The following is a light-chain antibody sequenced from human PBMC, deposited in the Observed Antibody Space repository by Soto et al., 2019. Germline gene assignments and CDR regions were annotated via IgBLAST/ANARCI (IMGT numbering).Light chain of an antibody. J-gene: IGKJ2*01. CDR1: QSVSGSS. V-gene: IGKV3-20*01. CDR3: QQYGSSPRT. Sequence: DIVLTQSPGTLSLSPGERVTLSCRASQSVSGSSLAWYQQKPGQAPRLLIYGSSSRATGIPDRFSGSGSGTDFTFTISRLEPEDFAVYYCQQYGSSPRTFGQGTKLEIK. CDR2: GSS.